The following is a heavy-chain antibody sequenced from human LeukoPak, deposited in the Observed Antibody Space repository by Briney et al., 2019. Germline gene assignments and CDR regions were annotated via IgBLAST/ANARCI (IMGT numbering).Heavy chain of an antibody. CDR3: ANSPRLLRPSPDV. V-gene: IGHV3-23*01. J-gene: IGHJ6*02. Sequence: GGSLRLSCAASGFTFSSYAMSWVHQAPGKGLEWVSAISGSGGSTYYADSVKGRFTISRDNSKNTLYLQMNSLRAEDTAVYYCANSPRLLRPSPDVWGQGTTVTVSS. CDR1: GFTFSSYA. CDR2: ISGSGGST.